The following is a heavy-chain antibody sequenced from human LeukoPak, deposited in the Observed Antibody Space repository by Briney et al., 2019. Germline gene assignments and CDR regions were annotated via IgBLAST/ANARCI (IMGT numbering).Heavy chain of an antibody. CDR2: IHYSGRT. V-gene: IGHV4-39*01. J-gene: IGHJ4*02. CDR1: GDSISSSNYY. D-gene: IGHD1-7*01. CDR3: ARRPRTYFDY. Sequence: PSDTLSLTCTVSGDSISSSNYYWDWIRQPPGKGLEWIASIHYSGRTYYNPSLRSRVTISLDTSKNQFSLKLSSVTAADTAVYYCARRPRTYFDYWGQGTLVTVSS.